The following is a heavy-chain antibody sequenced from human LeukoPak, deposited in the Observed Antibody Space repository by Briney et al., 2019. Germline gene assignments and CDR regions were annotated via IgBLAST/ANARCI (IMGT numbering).Heavy chain of an antibody. CDR3: AKDRDFWSGYYDFDH. D-gene: IGHD3-3*01. V-gene: IGHV3-23*01. CDR1: GFIFSNYA. J-gene: IGHJ4*02. Sequence: GGSLRLSCAASGFIFSNYAMSWVRQPPGKGLEWVSGISNSADSTYYAVSVKGRFTISRDNSKNTLYLQMNSLRAEDTAVYYCAKDRDFWSGYYDFDHWGQGALVTVSS. CDR2: ISNSADST.